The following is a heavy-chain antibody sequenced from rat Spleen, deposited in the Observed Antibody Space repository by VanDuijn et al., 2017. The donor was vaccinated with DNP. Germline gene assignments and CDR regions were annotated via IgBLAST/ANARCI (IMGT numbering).Heavy chain of an antibody. Sequence: QVQLQQSGAELAKPGSSVKISCKASAYTFTSYYIGWIKQTTGQALEWTGYIAPGSGGTKYNEKFKGRATLTVDKSSRTAYMQISSLTPVDTAVYYCARRSGYGNWFAYWGHGTLVTVSS. CDR1: AYTFTSYY. V-gene: IGHV1-43*01. D-gene: IGHD4-3*01. CDR3: ARRSGYGNWFAY. CDR2: IAPGSGGT. J-gene: IGHJ3*01.